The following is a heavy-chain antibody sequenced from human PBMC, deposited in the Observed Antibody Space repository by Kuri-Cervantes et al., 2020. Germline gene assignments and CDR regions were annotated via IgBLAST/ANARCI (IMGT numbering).Heavy chain of an antibody. D-gene: IGHD5-18*01. V-gene: IGHV1-2*02. CDR1: GYAFTTHA. J-gene: IGHJ4*02. CDR2: INPNSGGT. Sequence: ASVKVSCKASGYAFTTHAVHWVRQAPGQELEWMGWINPNSGGTNYAQKFQGRVTMTRDTSISTAYMELSRLRSDDTAVYYCASEGAAMVGGYFDYWGQGTLVTVSS. CDR3: ASEGAAMVGGYFDY.